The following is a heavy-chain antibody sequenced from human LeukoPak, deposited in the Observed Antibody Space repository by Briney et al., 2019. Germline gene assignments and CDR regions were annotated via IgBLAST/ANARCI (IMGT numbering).Heavy chain of an antibody. Sequence: EPSETLSLTCTVSGGSVSEYFWSWIRQPPGKGLEWVAYIRSTGSTNYNPSLKSRLMISLDTSKSQVSLKLSSVTAADTAVYYCARHNQVTVTTSSYTYPMDVWGQGTTVSVSS. J-gene: IGHJ6*02. CDR1: GGSVSEYF. V-gene: IGHV4-59*08. CDR3: ARHNQVTVTTSSYTYPMDV. D-gene: IGHD4-17*01. CDR2: IRSTGST.